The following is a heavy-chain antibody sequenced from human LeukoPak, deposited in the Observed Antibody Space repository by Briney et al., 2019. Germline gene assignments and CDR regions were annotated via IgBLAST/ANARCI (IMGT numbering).Heavy chain of an antibody. D-gene: IGHD2-21*02. J-gene: IGHJ4*02. CDR3: AIDCGGDYYSPEPHDY. Sequence: PSETLSLTCAVYGGSFSGYYWSWIRQPPGKGLEWIGEINHSGSTNYNPSLKSRVTISVATSKNQFSLKLSSVTAADTAVYYCAIDCGGDYYSPEPHDYWGQGTLVTVSS. CDR1: GGSFSGYY. V-gene: IGHV4-34*01. CDR2: INHSGST.